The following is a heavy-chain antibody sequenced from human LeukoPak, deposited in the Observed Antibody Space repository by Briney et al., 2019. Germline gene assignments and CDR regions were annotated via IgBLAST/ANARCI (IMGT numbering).Heavy chain of an antibody. CDR2: IYGGGST. V-gene: IGHV3-53*01. D-gene: IGHD6-6*01. CDR1: GFTVSSNY. J-gene: IGHJ4*02. CDR3: ARSRIAARAGFFDY. Sequence: GGSLRLSCAASGFTVSSNYMSWVRQAPGKGLEWVSVIYGGGSTYYADSVKGRFTISRDNSKNTLYLQMNSLRAEDTAVYYCARSRIAARAGFFDYWGQGTLVTVSS.